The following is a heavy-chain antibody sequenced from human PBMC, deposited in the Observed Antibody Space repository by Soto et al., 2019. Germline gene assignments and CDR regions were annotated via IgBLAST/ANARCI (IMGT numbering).Heavy chain of an antibody. CDR2: IYYSGST. J-gene: IGHJ4*02. Sequence: QVQLQESGPGLVKPSQTLSLTCTVSGGSISSGGYYWSWIRQHPGKGLEWIGYIYYSGSTYYNPSLRSRVTISVDTSKNQFALKLSSVTAADTAVYYCARRRSNYVFDYWGQGTLVTVAS. D-gene: IGHD1-1*01. CDR3: ARRRSNYVFDY. V-gene: IGHV4-31*03. CDR1: GGSISSGGYY.